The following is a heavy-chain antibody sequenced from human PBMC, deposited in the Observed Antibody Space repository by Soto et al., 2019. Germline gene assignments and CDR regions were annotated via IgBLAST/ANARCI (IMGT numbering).Heavy chain of an antibody. V-gene: IGHV4-34*01. CDR3: ARAPPLIWYYYDSSGSYGMDV. Sequence: SETLSLTCAVYGGSFSGYYWSWIRQPPGKGLEWIGEINHSGSTNYNPSLKSRVTISVDTSKNQFSLKLSSVTAADTAAYYCARAPPLIWYYYDSSGSYGMDVWGQGTTVTVSS. CDR1: GGSFSGYY. CDR2: INHSGST. J-gene: IGHJ6*02. D-gene: IGHD3-22*01.